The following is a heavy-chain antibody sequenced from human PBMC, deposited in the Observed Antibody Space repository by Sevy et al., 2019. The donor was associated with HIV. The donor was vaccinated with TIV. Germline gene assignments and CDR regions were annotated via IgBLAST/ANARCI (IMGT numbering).Heavy chain of an antibody. D-gene: IGHD4-17*01. V-gene: IGHV3-48*01. CDR1: GFTFTTYT. J-gene: IGHJ4*02. Sequence: GGSLRLSCTASGFTFTTYTMNWVRQAPGKGLEWVAYISSSSSSIFYADSVKGRFTISRDNAKNSLYLQMNDLRAEDTAEYYCARDEQTYGDYDYFDYWGQGTLVTVSS. CDR3: ARDEQTYGDYDYFDY. CDR2: ISSSSSSI.